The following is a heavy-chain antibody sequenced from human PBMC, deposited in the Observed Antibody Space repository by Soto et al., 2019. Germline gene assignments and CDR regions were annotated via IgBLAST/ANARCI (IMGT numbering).Heavy chain of an antibody. CDR2: IYYSGST. CDR1: GDSMSSRDYY. V-gene: IGHV4-39*01. D-gene: IGHD6-19*01. Sequence: SETLSLTCAVSGDSMSSRDYYWGWIRQPPGKGLEWIGSIYYSGSTYYNPSLQSRVAISVDTSKNQFPLKLKSVTAADTAIYYCARRTVNIRTFYSGLKTHCFDYWGQGAPVTVSS. CDR3: ARRTVNIRTFYSGLKTHCFDY. J-gene: IGHJ4*02.